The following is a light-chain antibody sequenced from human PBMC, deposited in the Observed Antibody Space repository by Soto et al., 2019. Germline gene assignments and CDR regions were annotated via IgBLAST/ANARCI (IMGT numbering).Light chain of an antibody. Sequence: QSVLTQPPSRSGAPGPNIILSCTRGGSNIGAGFDVHWYQQLPGTAPKLLIYGNTNRPSRVPDRFSGSKSGTSASLVITGLQAGDESDDYRQSYDTGLSGPVVFGGGTKLTVL. CDR2: GNT. V-gene: IGLV1-40*01. CDR1: GSNIGAGFD. J-gene: IGLJ2*01. CDR3: QSYDTGLSGPVV.